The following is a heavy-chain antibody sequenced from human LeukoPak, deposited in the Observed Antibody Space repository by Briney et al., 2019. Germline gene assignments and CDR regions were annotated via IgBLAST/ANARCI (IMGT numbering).Heavy chain of an antibody. CDR2: IYISGDT. V-gene: IGHV4-4*07. CDR3: ARDQRAYYHMDV. Sequence: SETLSLTCTVSGGSISSHYWSWIRQPAGKGLEWIGRIYISGDTDYNPSLKSRVTMSVDMSKNQFFLKLSSVTAADTAVYYCARDQRAYYHMDVWGKGTTVTVSS. CDR1: GGSISSHY. J-gene: IGHJ6*03.